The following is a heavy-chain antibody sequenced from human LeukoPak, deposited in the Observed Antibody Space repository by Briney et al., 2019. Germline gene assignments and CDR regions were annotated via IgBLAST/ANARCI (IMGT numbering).Heavy chain of an antibody. CDR1: GFTFSSYE. V-gene: IGHV3-48*03. Sequence: GGSLRLSCAASGFTFSSYEMNWVRQAPGKGLEWVSYISSSGSTIYYADSVKGRFTISRDNAKNSLCLQMNSLRAEDTAVYYCAELGITMIGGVWGKGTTVTISS. CDR3: AELGITMIGGV. CDR2: ISSSGSTI. D-gene: IGHD3-10*02. J-gene: IGHJ6*04.